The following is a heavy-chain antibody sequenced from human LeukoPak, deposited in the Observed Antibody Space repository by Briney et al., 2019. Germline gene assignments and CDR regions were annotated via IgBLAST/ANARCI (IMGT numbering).Heavy chain of an antibody. CDR2: ISSSGSTI. V-gene: IGHV3-48*03. Sequence: PGGSLRLSCAASGFTFSSYEMNWVRQAPGKGLEWVSYISSSGSTIYYADSVKGRFTISRDNAKNSLYLQMNSLRAEDTAVYYCAKDLDSSGWDRGSDYWGQGTLVTVSS. CDR3: AKDLDSSGWDRGSDY. CDR1: GFTFSSYE. D-gene: IGHD6-19*01. J-gene: IGHJ4*02.